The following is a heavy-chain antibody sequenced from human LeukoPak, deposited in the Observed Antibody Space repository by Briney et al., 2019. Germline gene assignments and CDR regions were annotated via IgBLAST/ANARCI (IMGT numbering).Heavy chain of an antibody. D-gene: IGHD2-2*01. CDR1: GFTFSSYA. J-gene: IGHJ5*02. Sequence: GSLRLSCAASGFTFSSYAMSWVRQAPGKGLEWIGYIYYSGSTNYNPSLKSRVTISVDTSKNQFSLKLSSVTAADTAVYYCARTDCSSTSCLANWFDPWGQGTLVTVSS. CDR2: IYYSGST. CDR3: ARTDCSSTSCLANWFDP. V-gene: IGHV4-59*08.